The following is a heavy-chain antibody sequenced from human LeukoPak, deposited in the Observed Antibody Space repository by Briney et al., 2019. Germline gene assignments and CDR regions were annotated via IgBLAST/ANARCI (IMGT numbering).Heavy chain of an antibody. V-gene: IGHV4-59*04. J-gene: IGHJ4*02. CDR3: ARHQAYSSSLGY. CDR2: IYYSGST. Sequence: PSETLSLTCTVSGGSISSYYWSWIRQPPGKGLEWIGYIYYSGSTYYNPSLKSRVTISVDTSKNQFSLKLSSVTAADTAVYYCARHQAYSSSLGYWGQGTLVTVSS. CDR1: GGSISSYY. D-gene: IGHD6-13*01.